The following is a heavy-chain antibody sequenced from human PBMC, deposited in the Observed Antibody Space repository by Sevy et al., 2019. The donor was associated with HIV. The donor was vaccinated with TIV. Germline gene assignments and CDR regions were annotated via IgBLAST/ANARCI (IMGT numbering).Heavy chain of an antibody. Sequence: GGSLRLSCAASGFTVSSNYMSWVRQAPGKGLEWVSIIYSGGSIYYADSVKGRLTISRDNSKNTLYLQMNSLRAEDTAMYYCARGSGGYDEGYFDYWGQGTLVTVSS. CDR3: ARGSGGYDEGYFDY. CDR1: GFTVSSNY. V-gene: IGHV3-53*01. CDR2: IYSGGSI. D-gene: IGHD5-12*01. J-gene: IGHJ4*02.